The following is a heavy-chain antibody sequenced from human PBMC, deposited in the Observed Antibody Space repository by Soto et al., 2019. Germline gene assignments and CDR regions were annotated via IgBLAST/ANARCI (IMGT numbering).Heavy chain of an antibody. J-gene: IGHJ5*02. CDR2: IYYSGSA. D-gene: IGHD4-4*01. Sequence: QVQLQESGPGLVKASQTLSLTCTVSGGSIGTGGYYWSWIRQHPGKGLEWIGYIYYSGSAYYNPSLKRRVTISVDTSKNQFSLKLSSVTAADTAVYYCALTTWEAWFDPWGQGTLVTVSS. V-gene: IGHV4-31*03. CDR3: ALTTWEAWFDP. CDR1: GGSIGTGGYY.